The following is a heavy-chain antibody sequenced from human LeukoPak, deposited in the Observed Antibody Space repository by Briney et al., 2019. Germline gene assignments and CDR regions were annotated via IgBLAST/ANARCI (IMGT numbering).Heavy chain of an antibody. J-gene: IGHJ4*02. Sequence: SETLSLTCAVYGGSFSGYYWSWIRQPPGRGLEWIGEINHSGSTNYNPSLKSRVTISVDTSKNQFSLKLSSVTAADTAVYYCARLRIAYFDYWGQGTLVTVSS. CDR2: INHSGST. CDR3: ARLRIAYFDY. CDR1: GGSFSGYY. D-gene: IGHD6-13*01. V-gene: IGHV4-34*01.